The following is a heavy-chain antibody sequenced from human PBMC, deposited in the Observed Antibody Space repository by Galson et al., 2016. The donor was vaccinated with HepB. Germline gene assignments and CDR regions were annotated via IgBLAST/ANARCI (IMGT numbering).Heavy chain of an antibody. D-gene: IGHD2-15*01. CDR2: IKGDGSVT. V-gene: IGHV3-74*01. CDR3: ARDRGGSAGGYNWFDS. CDR1: GFTFSDYW. J-gene: IGHJ5*01. Sequence: SLRLSCAASGFTFSDYWMHWVRQAPGKGLMWVSRIKGDGSVTDYADSVKGRFTISRDNAKNALYMQVNSSRGDDTAVYYCARDRGGSAGGYNWFDSWGQGMLVTVSS.